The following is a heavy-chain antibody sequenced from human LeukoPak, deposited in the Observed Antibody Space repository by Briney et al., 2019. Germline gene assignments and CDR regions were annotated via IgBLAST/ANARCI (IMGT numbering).Heavy chain of an antibody. V-gene: IGHV4-39*07. D-gene: IGHD3-10*01. CDR2: IYYSGST. J-gene: IGHJ3*02. Sequence: SETLSPTCTVSGGSISSSSYYWGWIRQPPGKGLEWIGSIYYSGSTYYNPSLKSRVTISVDTSKNQFSLKLSSVTAADTAVYYCARFVMVRGVPSGDIWGQGTMVTVSS. CDR1: GGSISSSSYY. CDR3: ARFVMVRGVPSGDI.